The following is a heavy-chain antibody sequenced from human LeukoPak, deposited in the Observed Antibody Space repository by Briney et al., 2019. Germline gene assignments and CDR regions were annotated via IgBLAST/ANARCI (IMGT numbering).Heavy chain of an antibody. Sequence: SETLSLTCTVSGGSISSSSYYWGWIRQPPGKGLEWIGSIYYSGSTYYNPSLKSRVTISVDTSKNQFSLKLSSVTAADTAVYYCASREHTTYSRGWSYHLNWFEPWGQGAMVTVSS. CDR3: ASREHTTYSRGWSYHLNWFEP. J-gene: IGHJ5*02. V-gene: IGHV4-39*01. CDR2: IYYSGST. CDR1: GGSISSSSYY. D-gene: IGHD6-19*01.